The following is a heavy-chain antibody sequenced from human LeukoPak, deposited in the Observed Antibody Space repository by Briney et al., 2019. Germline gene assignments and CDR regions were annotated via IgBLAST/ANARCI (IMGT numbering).Heavy chain of an antibody. D-gene: IGHD3-16*02. CDR3: AKSIEFGGVIVPYYMDV. Sequence: GGSLRLSCAASGFTFSSYAMSWVRQAPGKGLEWVSAISGSGGSTYYADSVKGRFTISRDNSKNTLYLQVNSLRAEDTAVYYCAKSIEFGGVIVPYYMDVWGKGTTVTVSS. CDR2: ISGSGGST. CDR1: GFTFSSYA. V-gene: IGHV3-23*01. J-gene: IGHJ6*03.